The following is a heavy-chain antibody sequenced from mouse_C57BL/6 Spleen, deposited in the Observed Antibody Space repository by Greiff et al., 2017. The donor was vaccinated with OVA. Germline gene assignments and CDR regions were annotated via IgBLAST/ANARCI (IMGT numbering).Heavy chain of an antibody. V-gene: IGHV5-4*01. Sequence: EVNLVESGGGLVKPGGSLKLSCAASGFTFSSYAMSWVRQTPEKRLEWVATISDGGSYTYYPDNVKGRFTISRDNAKNNLYLQMSHLKSEDTAMYYCAREGDGSSWYFDVWGTGTTVTVSS. CDR3: AREGDGSSWYFDV. J-gene: IGHJ1*03. CDR1: GFTFSSYA. D-gene: IGHD1-1*01. CDR2: ISDGGSYT.